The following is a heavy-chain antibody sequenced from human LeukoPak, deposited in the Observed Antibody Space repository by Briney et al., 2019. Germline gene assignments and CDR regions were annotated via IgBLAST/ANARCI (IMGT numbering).Heavy chain of an antibody. V-gene: IGHV3-33*01. J-gene: IGHJ4*02. D-gene: IGHD1-26*01. Sequence: PGGSLRLSCAASGFTFSSYGMHWVRQAPGKGLEWVAVIWYDGSNKYYADSVKGRFTISRDNSKNTLYLQMNSLRAEDTAVYYCARDLATSLYYFDYWGQGTLVTVSS. CDR3: ARDLATSLYYFDY. CDR1: GFTFSSYG. CDR2: IWYDGSNK.